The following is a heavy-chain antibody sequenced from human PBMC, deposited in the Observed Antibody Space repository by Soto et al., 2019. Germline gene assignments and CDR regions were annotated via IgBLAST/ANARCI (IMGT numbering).Heavy chain of an antibody. CDR1: GYTFTSYA. D-gene: IGHD2-15*01. CDR2: INAGNGNT. CDR3: ARALLIGCSGGSCYWPLYYYYGMDV. J-gene: IGHJ6*02. V-gene: IGHV1-3*01. Sequence: ASVKVSYKASGYTFTSYAMHWVRQAPGQRLEWMGWINAGNGNTKYSQKFQGRVTITRDTSASTAYMELSSLRSEDTAVYYCARALLIGCSGGSCYWPLYYYYGMDVWGQGTTVTVSS.